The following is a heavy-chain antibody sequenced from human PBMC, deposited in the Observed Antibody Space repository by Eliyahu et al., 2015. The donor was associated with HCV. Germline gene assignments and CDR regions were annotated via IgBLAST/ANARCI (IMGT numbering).Heavy chain of an antibody. J-gene: IGHJ4*02. V-gene: IGHV3-21*01. CDR2: ISSSSSYI. CDR1: GFTFSSYS. CDR3: ARDYFYDSSGYYYVGPPNY. D-gene: IGHD3-22*01. Sequence: GLVKPGGSLRLSCAASGFTFSSYSMNWVRQAPGKGLEWVSSISSSSSYIYYADSVKGRFTISRDNAKNSLYLQMNSLRAEDTAVYYCARDYFYDSSGYYYVGPPNYWGQGTLVTVSS.